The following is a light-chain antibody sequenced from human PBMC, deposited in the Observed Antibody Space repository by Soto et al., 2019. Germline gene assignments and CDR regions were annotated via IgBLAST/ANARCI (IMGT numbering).Light chain of an antibody. CDR1: TSDVGSYNL. Sequence: QSALTQPASVSGSPGQSITISCTGTTSDVGSYNLVSWYQQHPGKAPKLIIYEVSERPSGVSTRFSGSKSGNMDSLTISGLQAEDEAEYYCCSYATPRQFGGGTKLTVL. J-gene: IGLJ2*01. CDR3: CSYATPRQ. V-gene: IGLV2-23*02. CDR2: EVS.